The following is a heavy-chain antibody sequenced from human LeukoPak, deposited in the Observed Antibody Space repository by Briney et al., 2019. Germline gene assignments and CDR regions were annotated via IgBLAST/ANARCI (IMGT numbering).Heavy chain of an antibody. CDR1: GGSISGYY. V-gene: IGHV4-59*08. CDR2: ISYSGGT. Sequence: SGTLSLTCTVSGGSISGYYWSWIRQPPGKGLEWIGFISYSGGTNYNPSLKSRVTISVDTSKNQFSLKLNSVTAADTAVYYCARHGGSYTFDYWGQGTLVTVSS. J-gene: IGHJ4*02. D-gene: IGHD1-26*01. CDR3: ARHGGSYTFDY.